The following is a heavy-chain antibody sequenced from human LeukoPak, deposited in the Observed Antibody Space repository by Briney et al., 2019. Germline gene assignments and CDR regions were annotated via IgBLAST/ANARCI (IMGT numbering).Heavy chain of an antibody. CDR3: ARDGEPAAIANWFDP. Sequence: SETLSLTCTVSGGSISSYYWSWIRQPPGKGLEWIGYIYYSGSTNYNPSLKSRVTMSVDTSKNQFSLKLSSVTAADTAVYYCARDGEPAAIANWFDPWGQGTLVTVSS. D-gene: IGHD2-2*02. V-gene: IGHV4-59*12. CDR1: GGSISSYY. CDR2: IYYSGST. J-gene: IGHJ5*02.